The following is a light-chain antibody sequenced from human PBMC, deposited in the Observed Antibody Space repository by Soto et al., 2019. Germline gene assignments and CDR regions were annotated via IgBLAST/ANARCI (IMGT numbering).Light chain of an antibody. CDR3: QQYTNWPSFT. J-gene: IGKJ3*01. V-gene: IGKV3-15*01. CDR2: GAS. CDR1: QRVRSN. Sequence: EIVMTQSPATLSVSPGERATLSCRASQRVRSNLAWYQQNPGQAPRLLIYGASTRATGIPARFSVSGSGTEFTLTISSLQYEDFAVYYCQQYTNWPSFTFGPGTKVDIK.